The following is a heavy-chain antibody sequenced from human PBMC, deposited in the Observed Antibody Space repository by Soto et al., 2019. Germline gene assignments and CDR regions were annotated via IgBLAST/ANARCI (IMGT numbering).Heavy chain of an antibody. Sequence: GGPLRLSCTASGFTFGDYAMSWFRQAPGKGLEWVGFIRSKAYGGTTEYAASVKGRFTISRDDSKSIAYLQMNSLKTEDTAVYYCTRDFLESIVVVVAARWRFDYWGQGTLVTVSS. J-gene: IGHJ4*02. D-gene: IGHD2-15*01. CDR3: TRDFLESIVVVVAARWRFDY. V-gene: IGHV3-49*03. CDR1: GFTFGDYA. CDR2: IRSKAYGGTT.